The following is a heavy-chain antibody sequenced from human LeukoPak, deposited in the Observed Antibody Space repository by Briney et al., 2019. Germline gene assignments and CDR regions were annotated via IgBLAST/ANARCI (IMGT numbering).Heavy chain of an antibody. CDR3: ARARVTWGYDY. J-gene: IGHJ4*02. Sequence: PGGSLRLSCTASGFTFSTYWMSWVRQDPGKGLEWVANIKPDGSEEYYVDSVKGRFTISRDNAKTSLYLQMNSLRAEDTAVYYCARARVTWGYDYWGQGTLVTVSS. D-gene: IGHD7-27*01. V-gene: IGHV3-7*01. CDR1: GFTFSTYW. CDR2: IKPDGSEE.